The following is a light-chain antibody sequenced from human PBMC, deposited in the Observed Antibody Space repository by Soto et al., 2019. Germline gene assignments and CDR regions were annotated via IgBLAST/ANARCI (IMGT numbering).Light chain of an antibody. CDR3: QAWDSSTGV. CDR2: QDS. Sequence: SYELTQPPSVSVSPGQTASITCSGDKLGDKYACWYQQKPGQSPVLVIYQDSKRPSGIPERFSGSNSGNTATLTISGTQAMAEADYYCQAWDSSTGVFGTGTKVNVL. CDR1: KLGDKY. J-gene: IGLJ1*01. V-gene: IGLV3-1*01.